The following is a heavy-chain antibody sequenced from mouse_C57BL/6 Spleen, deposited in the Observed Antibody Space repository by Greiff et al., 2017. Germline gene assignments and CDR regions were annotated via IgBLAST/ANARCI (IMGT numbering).Heavy chain of an antibody. V-gene: IGHV1-72*01. CDR3: ASQLAHDGYTAWFAY. D-gene: IGHD2-3*01. CDR2: IDPKSGGT. J-gene: IGHJ3*01. Sequence: QVQLQQPGAELVKPGASVKLSCKASGYTFTSYWMHWVKQRPGRGLEWIGRIDPKSGGTKYNEKFKSKATLTVDIPSSTAYMQLSSLTSEDSAVYYCASQLAHDGYTAWFAYWGQGTLLTVSA. CDR1: GYTFTSYW.